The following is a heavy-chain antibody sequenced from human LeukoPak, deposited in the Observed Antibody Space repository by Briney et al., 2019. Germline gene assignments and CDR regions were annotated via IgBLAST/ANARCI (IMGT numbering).Heavy chain of an antibody. J-gene: IGHJ5*02. CDR1: GFTVSSNY. Sequence: MAGGSLRLSCAASGFTVSSNYMSWVRQAPGKGLEWVSSISSSSGYIYYADSVKGRFTISRDNAKNSLYLQMNSLRAEDTAVYYCARRTMGYCSSTSCFPLFDPWGQGTLVTVSS. CDR2: ISSSSGYI. CDR3: ARRTMGYCSSTSCFPLFDP. V-gene: IGHV3-21*01. D-gene: IGHD2-2*01.